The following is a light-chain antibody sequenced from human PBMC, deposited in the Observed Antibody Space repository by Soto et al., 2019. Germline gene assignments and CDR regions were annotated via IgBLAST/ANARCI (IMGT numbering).Light chain of an antibody. CDR3: QQGDIWPWT. Sequence: EVVMTQSPVTLSVSLGQRATLSCRASQTVSSHIAWYQQKPRQAPRLLISGVFVRATGIPGRFSGSGSGTEFTLTISSLQSEDFATYYCQQGDIWPWTFGQGTKVEMK. CDR1: QTVSSH. CDR2: GVF. J-gene: IGKJ1*01. V-gene: IGKV3D-15*01.